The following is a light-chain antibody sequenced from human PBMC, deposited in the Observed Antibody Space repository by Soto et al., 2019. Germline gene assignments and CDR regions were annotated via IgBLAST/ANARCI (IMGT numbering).Light chain of an antibody. J-gene: IGLJ2*01. CDR1: SSDVGSYNY. CDR2: DVS. V-gene: IGLV2-11*01. Sequence: QSVLTQPRSVSGSPGQSVTISCTVTSSDVGSYNYVSWFPQHPGKIPKLMMSDVSKRPTGVPDRFSGSKSVTTASLTIFGLQAEDEADYYCCSYAGSYTLLFGGGTKVTVL. CDR3: CSYAGSYTLL.